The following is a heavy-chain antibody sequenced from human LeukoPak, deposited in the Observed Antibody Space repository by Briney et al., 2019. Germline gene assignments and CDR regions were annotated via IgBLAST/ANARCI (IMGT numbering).Heavy chain of an antibody. CDR3: AREVQGYYDSSGRIGYYFDY. D-gene: IGHD3-22*01. CDR2: INPSGGST. CDR1: GYTFTSYY. J-gene: IGHJ4*01. Sequence: ASVRSSCKASGYTFTSYYMHWVRQAPGQGLEWMGMINPSGGSTNYAQKFQGRVTMTRDTSTSTVYMELSSLRSEDTAVYYCAREVQGYYDSSGRIGYYFDYWGQGTLVTVSS. V-gene: IGHV1-46*01.